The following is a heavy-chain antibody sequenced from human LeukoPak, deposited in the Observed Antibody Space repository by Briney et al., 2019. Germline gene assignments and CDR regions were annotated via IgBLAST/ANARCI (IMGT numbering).Heavy chain of an antibody. V-gene: IGHV3-11*04. CDR3: ARDPGIYGSGSYRAHYYYYGMDV. CDR1: GFTFSNAW. J-gene: IGHJ6*04. CDR2: ISSSGSTI. D-gene: IGHD3-10*01. Sequence: GGSLRLSCAASGFTFSNAWMSWVRQAPGKGLEWVSYISSSGSTIYYADSVKGRFTISRDNAKNSLYLQMNSLRAEDTAVYYCARDPGIYGSGSYRAHYYYYGMDVWGKGTTVTVSS.